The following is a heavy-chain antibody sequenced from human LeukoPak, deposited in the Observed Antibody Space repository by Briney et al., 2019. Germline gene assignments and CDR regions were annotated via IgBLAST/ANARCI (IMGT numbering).Heavy chain of an antibody. D-gene: IGHD6-13*01. Sequence: GGSLRLSGAASGLTVSSKYMRWVGQAPGKGREWVSVLYSGGSTYYADSVKRRSPLSTDNSTNTVYLQMNSLRPEDTAVYYCARDLGRQQLVAGWFDRWGQGTLVTVSS. J-gene: IGHJ5*02. CDR1: GLTVSSKY. CDR3: ARDLGRQQLVAGWFDR. V-gene: IGHV3-66*01. CDR2: LYSGGST.